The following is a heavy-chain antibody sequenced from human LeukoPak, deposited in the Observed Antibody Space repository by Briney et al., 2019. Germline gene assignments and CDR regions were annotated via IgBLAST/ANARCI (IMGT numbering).Heavy chain of an antibody. CDR2: IYYSGST. V-gene: IGHV4-59*01. D-gene: IGHD3-10*01. CDR1: GGSISSYY. Sequence: PSETLSLTCTVSGGSISSYYWSWIRQPPGKGLEWTGYIYYSGSTNYKPSLKSRVTISVDTSKNQFSLKLSSVTAADTAVYYCARSDYYGSGPYYMDVWGKGTTVTVSS. J-gene: IGHJ6*03. CDR3: ARSDYYGSGPYYMDV.